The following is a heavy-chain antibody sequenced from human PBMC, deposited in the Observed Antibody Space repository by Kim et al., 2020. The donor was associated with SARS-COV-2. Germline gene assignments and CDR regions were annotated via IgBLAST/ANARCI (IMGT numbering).Heavy chain of an antibody. D-gene: IGHD2-21*02. Sequence: GGSLRLSCAASGFTFSSYSMNWVRQAPGKGLEWVSSISSSSSYIYYADSVKGRFTISRDNAKNSLYLQMNSLRAEDTAVYYCARATWAYCGGDCYSGRSRFDLLGRGTLVTVSS. CDR3: ARATWAYCGGDCYSGRSRFDL. V-gene: IGHV3-21*01. CDR1: GFTFSSYS. CDR2: ISSSSSYI. J-gene: IGHJ2*01.